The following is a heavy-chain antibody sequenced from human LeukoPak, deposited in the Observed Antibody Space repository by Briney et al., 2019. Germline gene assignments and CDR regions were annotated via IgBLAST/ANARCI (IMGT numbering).Heavy chain of an antibody. V-gene: IGHV3-43*02. CDR1: GFTFDDYA. Sequence: GGSLRLSCAASGFTFDDYAMHWVRQAPGKGLEWVSLISGDGGSTYYADSVKGRFTISRDNSKNSLYLQINSPRTEDTALYYCAKDRDIAVAGTGYYYYGMDVWGQGTTVTVSS. D-gene: IGHD6-19*01. J-gene: IGHJ6*02. CDR2: ISGDGGST. CDR3: AKDRDIAVAGTGYYYYGMDV.